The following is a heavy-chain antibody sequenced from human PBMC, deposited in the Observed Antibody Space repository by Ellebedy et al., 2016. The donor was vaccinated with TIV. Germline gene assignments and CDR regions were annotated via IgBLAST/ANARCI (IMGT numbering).Heavy chain of an antibody. D-gene: IGHD6-19*01. J-gene: IGHJ5*02. Sequence: GGSLRLSCAASGFTFNTYAMSWVRQAPGRGLEWVSSISSSSSYIYYADSVKGRFTISRDNAKNSLYLEMNSLRAEDTAVYYCAPSYYSGDKYYPNWFDPWGQGTLVTVSS. V-gene: IGHV3-21*01. CDR3: APSYYSGDKYYPNWFDP. CDR2: ISSSSSYI. CDR1: GFTFNTYA.